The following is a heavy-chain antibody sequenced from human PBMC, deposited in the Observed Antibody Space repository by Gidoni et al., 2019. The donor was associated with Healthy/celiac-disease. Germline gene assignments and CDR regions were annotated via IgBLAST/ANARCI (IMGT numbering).Heavy chain of an antibody. V-gene: IGHV4-39*01. CDR3: ARESLSTVTTDFDY. J-gene: IGHJ4*02. Sequence: QLQLQESGPGLVKPSETLSLTCTVSGGSIRSSSYYWGWLRQPPGKGLEWIGSIYYSGSTYYNPSLKSRVTISVDTSKNQFSLKLSSVTAADTAVYYCARESLSTVTTDFDYWGQGTLVTVSS. CDR1: GGSIRSSSYY. CDR2: IYYSGST. D-gene: IGHD4-17*01.